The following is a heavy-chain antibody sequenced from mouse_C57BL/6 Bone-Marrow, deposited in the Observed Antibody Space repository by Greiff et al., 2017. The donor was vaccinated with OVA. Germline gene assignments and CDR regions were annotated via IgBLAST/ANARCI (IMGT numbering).Heavy chain of an antibody. Sequence: EVQLVESGGGLVKPGGSLKLSCVASGFTFSSYWMSWVRQSPEKGLEWVADIRLHSDTYATHYAASVKGKFTISRDDSKSRLYLQMNSRRAEDTGIYYCRSYYRYELYYFDYWGQGTTLTVSS. CDR3: RSYYRYELYYFDY. CDR1: GFTFSSYW. J-gene: IGHJ2*01. V-gene: IGHV6-6*02. CDR2: IRLHSDTYAT. D-gene: IGHD2-14*01.